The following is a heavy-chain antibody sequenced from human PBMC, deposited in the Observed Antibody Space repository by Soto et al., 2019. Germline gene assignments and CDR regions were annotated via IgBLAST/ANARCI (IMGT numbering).Heavy chain of an antibody. CDR2: ISYDGSNK. V-gene: IGHV3-30*18. Sequence: GGSLRLSCAASGFTFSSYGMHWVRQAPGKGLEWVAVISYDGSNKYYADSVKGRFTISRDNSKNTLYLQMNGLRAEDTAVYYCAKDRTTGLVFSHHLDYWGQGTLVTVSS. CDR3: AKDRTTGLVFSHHLDY. J-gene: IGHJ4*02. D-gene: IGHD3-3*02. CDR1: GFTFSSYG.